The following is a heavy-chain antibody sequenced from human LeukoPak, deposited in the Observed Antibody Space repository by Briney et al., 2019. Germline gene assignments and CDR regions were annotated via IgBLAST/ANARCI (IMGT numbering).Heavy chain of an antibody. CDR1: GFTFTSSA. CDR2: IVVGSGNT. Sequence: SVKVSCKASGFTFTSSAVQWVRHARGQRLEWVGWIVVGSGNTNYAQKFQERVTITRDMSTSTAYMELSSLRSEDTAVYYCAAFRFDESYYDILTGYYTTYYFDYWGQGTLVTVSS. D-gene: IGHD3-9*01. CDR3: AAFRFDESYYDILTGYYTTYYFDY. V-gene: IGHV1-58*01. J-gene: IGHJ4*02.